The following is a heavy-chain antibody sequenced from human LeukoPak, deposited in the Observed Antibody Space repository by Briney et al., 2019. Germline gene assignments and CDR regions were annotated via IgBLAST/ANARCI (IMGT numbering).Heavy chain of an antibody. CDR3: ATSGVPTVTTGEWYLRYYYGMDV. D-gene: IGHD4-17*01. V-gene: IGHV1-69*04. CDR1: GYTFTSYD. CDR2: IIPILGIA. J-gene: IGHJ6*02. Sequence: SVKVSCKASGYTFTSYDINWVRQAPGQGLEWMGRIIPILGIANYAQKFQGRVTITADKSTSTAYMELSSLRSEDTAVYYCATSGVPTVTTGEWYLRYYYGMDVWGQGTTVTVSS.